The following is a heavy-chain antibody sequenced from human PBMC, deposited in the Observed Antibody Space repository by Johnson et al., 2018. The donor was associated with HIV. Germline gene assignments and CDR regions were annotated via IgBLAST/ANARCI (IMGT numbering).Heavy chain of an antibody. CDR1: GFTFSSYG. CDR3: AKAGELLGSAFDS. D-gene: IGHD1-26*01. Sequence: QVQLVESGGGVVQPGGSLRLSCAASGFTFSSYGMHWVRQAPGKGLEWVAFIRYDGSNKYYADSVKGRFTISRDNSKNTLYLQMNSLRAEDTAVYYCAKAGELLGSAFDSWGQGTMVTVSS. CDR2: IRYDGSNK. J-gene: IGHJ3*02. V-gene: IGHV3-30*02.